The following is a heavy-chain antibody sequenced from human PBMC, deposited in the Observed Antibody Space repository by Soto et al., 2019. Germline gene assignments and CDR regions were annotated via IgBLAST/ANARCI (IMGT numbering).Heavy chain of an antibody. J-gene: IGHJ5*01. CDR2: IRPHNGDT. D-gene: IGHD6-19*01. CDR3: ARDRSGWYDF. V-gene: IGHV1-18*01. CDR1: GYTFTTIR. Sequence: QVQLVQSAAEVGKPGASVKVSCKASGYTFTTIRLSWVRQAPGQGLEWMGWIRPHNGDTQYAQKFQGRVTMTADTSTKTAYMKVRGLSPADTAVFYCARDRSGWYDFWGQGTLVTVSS.